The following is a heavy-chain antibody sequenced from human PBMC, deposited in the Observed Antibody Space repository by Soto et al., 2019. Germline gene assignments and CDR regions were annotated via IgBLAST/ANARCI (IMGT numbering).Heavy chain of an antibody. Sequence: SETLSLTCTVSGGSISSYYWTWIRQPPGKGLEWLGYISDSGNTNYNPSLKSRVTISVDTSKSQFSLKLSSVTAADTAVYYCARGYRILYYYYMDVWGKGTTVTVSS. D-gene: IGHD2-15*01. CDR1: GGSISSYY. CDR3: ARGYRILYYYYMDV. CDR2: ISDSGNT. J-gene: IGHJ6*03. V-gene: IGHV4-59*12.